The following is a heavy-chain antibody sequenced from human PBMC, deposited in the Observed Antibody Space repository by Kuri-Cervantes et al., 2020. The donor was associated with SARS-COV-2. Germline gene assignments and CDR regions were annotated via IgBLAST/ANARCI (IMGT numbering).Heavy chain of an antibody. CDR1: GYTFTSYY. CDR2: INPSGGST. CDR3: ARRGGSSWDLGDAFDI. J-gene: IGHJ3*02. V-gene: IGHV1-46*01. Sequence: ASVKVSCKASGYTFTSYYMHWVRQAPGQGLEWMGIINPSGGSTSYAQKFQGRVTMTRDTSTSTVYMELRSLRSDDTAVYYCARRGGSSWDLGDAFDIWGQGTMVTVSS. D-gene: IGHD6-13*01.